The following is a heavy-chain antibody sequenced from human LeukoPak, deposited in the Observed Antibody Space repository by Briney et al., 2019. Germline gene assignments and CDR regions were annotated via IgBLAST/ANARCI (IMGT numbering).Heavy chain of an antibody. CDR3: AKQIVVVVPAAMYATTFDI. D-gene: IGHD2-2*01. CDR2: ISGSGGST. Sequence: GGSLRLSCAASGFTFSSYAMSWVRQATGKGLEWVSAISGSGGSTYYADSVKGRFTIPRDNSKNTLYLQMNSLRAEDTAVYYCAKQIVVVVPAAMYATTFDIWGQGTMVTVSS. J-gene: IGHJ3*02. CDR1: GFTFSSYA. V-gene: IGHV3-23*01.